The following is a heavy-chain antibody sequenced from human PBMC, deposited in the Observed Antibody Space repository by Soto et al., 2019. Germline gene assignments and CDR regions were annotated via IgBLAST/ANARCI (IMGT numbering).Heavy chain of an antibody. J-gene: IGHJ4*02. CDR1: GGSISSGDYY. Sequence: PSETLSLTCTVSGGSISSGDYYWSWIRQPPGKGLEWIGYIYYSGSTYYNPSLKSRVTISVDTSKNQFSLKLSSVTAADTAVYYCARAGDPFYFDYWGQGTMVTVYS. CDR2: IYYSGST. CDR3: ARAGDPFYFDY. V-gene: IGHV4-30-4*01.